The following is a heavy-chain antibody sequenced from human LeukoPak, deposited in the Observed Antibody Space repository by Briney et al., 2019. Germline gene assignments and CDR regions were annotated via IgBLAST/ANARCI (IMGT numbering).Heavy chain of an antibody. J-gene: IGHJ6*03. CDR3: AKPGLGRIMISSLTRPDYYYYMDV. CDR2: INPSGGST. V-gene: IGHV1-46*01. CDR1: GYTFTSYY. Sequence: ASVKVSCKASGYTFTSYYMHWVRQAPGQGLEWMGIINPSGGSTSYAQKFQGRVTMTRDTSTSTVYMELSSLRSEDTAVYYCAKPGLGRIMISSLTRPDYYYYMDVWGKGTTVTVSS. D-gene: IGHD3-16*01.